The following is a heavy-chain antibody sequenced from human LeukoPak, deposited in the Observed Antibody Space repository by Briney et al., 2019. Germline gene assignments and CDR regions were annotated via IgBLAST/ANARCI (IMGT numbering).Heavy chain of an antibody. Sequence: ASVKVSCKASGYTFASYYMHWVRQAPGQGLEWMGRINPNSGGTNYAQKFQGRVTMTRDTSISTAYMELSRLRSDDTAVYYCAREGYCTDGVCYPFGYWGQGTLVTVSS. CDR3: AREGYCTDGVCYPFGY. CDR1: GYTFASYY. V-gene: IGHV1-2*06. D-gene: IGHD2-8*01. J-gene: IGHJ4*02. CDR2: INPNSGGT.